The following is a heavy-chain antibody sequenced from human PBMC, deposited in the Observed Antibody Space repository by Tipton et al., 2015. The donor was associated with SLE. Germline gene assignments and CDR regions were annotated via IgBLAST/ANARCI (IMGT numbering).Heavy chain of an antibody. CDR2: IYTSGYT. CDR3: ARIREIRWYAMDV. V-gene: IGHV4-61*02. J-gene: IGHJ6*02. Sequence: LRLSCNVSGGSISFGSYYWSWIRQPAGKGLEWIGRIYTSGYTDYSPSLKSRVTVSIDTSKNQFSLTLSSVTAADTALYYCARIREIRWYAMDVWGQGTTVIVSS. CDR1: GGSISFGSYY. D-gene: IGHD2-15*01.